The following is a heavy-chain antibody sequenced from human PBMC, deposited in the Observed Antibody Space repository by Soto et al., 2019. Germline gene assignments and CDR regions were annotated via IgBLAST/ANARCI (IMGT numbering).Heavy chain of an antibody. V-gene: IGHV6-1*01. CDR3: ARGSYYSGWV. CDR2: TYYRSNWYT. CDR1: GDSVSSTSTA. J-gene: IGHJ4*02. D-gene: IGHD6-19*01. Sequence: SQTLSLTCAISGDSVSSTSTAWSWIRQSPSRGLEWLGRTYYRSNWYTDYAVSVKSRITISPDTSKNQFSLQLNSVTPEDTAVYYCARGSYYSGWVWGQGTLVTVSS.